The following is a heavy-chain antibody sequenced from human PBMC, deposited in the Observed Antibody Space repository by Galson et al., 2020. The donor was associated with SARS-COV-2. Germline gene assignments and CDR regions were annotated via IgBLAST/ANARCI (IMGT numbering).Heavy chain of an antibody. V-gene: IGHV4-61*08. CDR3: ARAPWISSGYHGGFDL. Sequence: PSETLSLSCTVSGGSVSSDVYYWSWIRQPPGKGLECIGYNYYNGNTNYNPSLKSRVTISVDTSKNQFSLKLSSVTTADTALYYCARAPWISSGYHGGFDLWGRGTLVTVSS. CDR2: NYYNGNT. J-gene: IGHJ2*01. CDR1: GGSVSSDVYY. D-gene: IGHD3-22*01.